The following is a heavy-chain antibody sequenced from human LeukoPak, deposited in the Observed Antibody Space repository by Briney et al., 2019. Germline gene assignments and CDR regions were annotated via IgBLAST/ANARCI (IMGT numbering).Heavy chain of an antibody. V-gene: IGHV3-21*01. Sequence: GGSLRLSCAASGFTFSSYSMNWVRQAPGKGLEWVSSISSSSSYIYYADSVKGRFTISRDNAKNSLYLQMNSLRAEDTAVYYCARDRVFYDFWSGFDYWGQGTLVTVSS. CDR3: ARDRVFYDFWSGFDY. CDR1: GFTFSSYS. CDR2: ISSSSSYI. D-gene: IGHD3-3*01. J-gene: IGHJ4*02.